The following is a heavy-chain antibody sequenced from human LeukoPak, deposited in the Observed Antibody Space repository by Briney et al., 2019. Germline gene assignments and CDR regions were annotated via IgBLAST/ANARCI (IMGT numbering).Heavy chain of an antibody. D-gene: IGHD3-9*01. Sequence: GGSLRLSCAASGFTFSGYWMSWVRQAPGKGLEWVANINQDGSEKYYVDSVKGRFIISRDNVKNSLYLQMNSLRAEDTAVYYCAKCPSGVLRYFAPIDYWGQGTLVTVSS. V-gene: IGHV3-7*02. CDR3: AKCPSGVLRYFAPIDY. J-gene: IGHJ4*02. CDR2: INQDGSEK. CDR1: GFTFSGYW.